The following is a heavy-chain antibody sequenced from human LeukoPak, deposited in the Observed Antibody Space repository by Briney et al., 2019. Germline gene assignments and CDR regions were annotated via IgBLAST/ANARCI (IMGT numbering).Heavy chain of an antibody. CDR1: GGSISSYY. Sequence: SETLSLTCTVSGGSISSYYWSWIRQPPGKGLEWIGYIYYGGSTNYNPSLKSRVTISVDTSKNQFSLKLSSVTAADTAVYYCASSPLYSSGWYGSVWGQGTLVTVSS. J-gene: IGHJ4*02. CDR2: IYYGGST. D-gene: IGHD6-19*01. V-gene: IGHV4-59*01. CDR3: ASSPLYSSGWYGSV.